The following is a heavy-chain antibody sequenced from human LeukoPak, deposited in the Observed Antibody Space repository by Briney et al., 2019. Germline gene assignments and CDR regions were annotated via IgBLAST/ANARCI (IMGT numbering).Heavy chain of an antibody. Sequence: GGSLRLSCVISGFSLDDHAMNWVRQSPGKGLQWLSHIDATGSPIYYADSVRGRFTISRDNAKNSLYLQMNSLRADDTAIYYCARDFWGAYRVDFYDYWGQGALVTVSS. CDR3: ARDFWGAYRVDFYDY. D-gene: IGHD3-3*01. J-gene: IGHJ4*02. CDR1: GFSLDDHA. V-gene: IGHV3-48*03. CDR2: IDATGSPI.